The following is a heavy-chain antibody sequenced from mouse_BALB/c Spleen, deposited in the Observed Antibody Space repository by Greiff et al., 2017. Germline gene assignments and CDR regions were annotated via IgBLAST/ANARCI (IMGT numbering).Heavy chain of an antibody. CDR1: GFTFSSFG. J-gene: IGHJ4*01. Sequence: EVQRVESGGGLVQPGGSRKLSCAASGFTFSSFGMHWVRQAPEKGLEWVAYISSGSSTIYYADTVKGRFTISRDTPKNTLFLHMTSLRSEDTAMYYCARNMRLPLAMDYWGQGTSVTVSS. V-gene: IGHV5-17*02. CDR2: ISSGSSTI. CDR3: ARNMRLPLAMDY. D-gene: IGHD2-4*01.